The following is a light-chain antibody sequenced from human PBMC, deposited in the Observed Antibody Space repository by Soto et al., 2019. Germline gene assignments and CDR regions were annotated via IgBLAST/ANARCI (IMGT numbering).Light chain of an antibody. V-gene: IGKV3-20*01. Sequence: EIVLTQSPATLSLSPGERATLSCRASQSLGSNFLAWYQQKPGQPPRLLIYDSSTRATGFPDRFSGSGSGTDFTLTIIRLEPEDFAVYYCQQYYRFPYTFGQGTKLEIK. J-gene: IGKJ2*01. CDR3: QQYYRFPYT. CDR2: DSS. CDR1: QSLGSNF.